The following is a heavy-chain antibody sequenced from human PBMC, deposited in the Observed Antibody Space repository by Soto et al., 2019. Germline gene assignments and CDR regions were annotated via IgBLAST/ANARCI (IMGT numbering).Heavy chain of an antibody. V-gene: IGHV4-30-4*01. Sequence: SETLSLTCTVSGGSISSGDNYWSWIRQPPGKGLEWIGYINYSGSTYYNPSLKSRVSISVDTSKNQFSLKVSSVTAADTAEYYCARAQWFGELSFDDWGQGTLVTVSS. J-gene: IGHJ4*02. CDR1: GGSISSGDNY. CDR3: ARAQWFGELSFDD. CDR2: INYSGST. D-gene: IGHD3-10*01.